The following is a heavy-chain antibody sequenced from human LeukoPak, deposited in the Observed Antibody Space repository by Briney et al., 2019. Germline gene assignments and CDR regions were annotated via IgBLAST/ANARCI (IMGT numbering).Heavy chain of an antibody. V-gene: IGHV1-69*04. CDR3: ATGQTPRYYYDSSGN. D-gene: IGHD3-22*01. J-gene: IGHJ4*02. CDR1: GGTFSGYA. CDR2: IIPIFGIA. Sequence: SVKVSCKASGGTFSGYAISWVRQAPGQGLEWMGRIIPIFGIANYAQKFQGRVTITADKSTSTAYMELSSLRSEDTAVYYCATGQTPRYYYDSSGNWGQGTLVTVSS.